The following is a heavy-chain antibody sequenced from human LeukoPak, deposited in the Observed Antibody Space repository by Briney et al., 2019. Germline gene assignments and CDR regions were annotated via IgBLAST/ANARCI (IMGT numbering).Heavy chain of an antibody. J-gene: IGHJ5*02. D-gene: IGHD3-16*02. V-gene: IGHV4-39*01. Sequence: SETLSLTCTVSGGSISSSSYYWGWIRQPPGKGLEWIGSIYYSGSTYYNPSLKSRVTISVDPSKNQFSLKLSSVTAADTAVYYCARRITRYDYVWGSYQVRFGPWGQGTLVTVSS. CDR1: GGSISSSSYY. CDR2: IYYSGST. CDR3: ARRITRYDYVWGSYQVRFGP.